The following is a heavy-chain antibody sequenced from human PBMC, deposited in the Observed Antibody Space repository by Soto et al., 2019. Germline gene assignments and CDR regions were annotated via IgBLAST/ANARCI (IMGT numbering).Heavy chain of an antibody. V-gene: IGHV4-34*01. J-gene: IGHJ4*02. D-gene: IGHD2-8*02. Sequence: PSETLSLTCAVHGGTFSGYYWTWIRQPPGTGLEWIGEINHSGSTNYNPSLKSRVTISVDTSKNQFSLKLTSVTAVDTAVYYCARDKITGLFDYWGQGTLVTVSS. CDR1: GGTFSGYY. CDR3: ARDKITGLFDY. CDR2: INHSGST.